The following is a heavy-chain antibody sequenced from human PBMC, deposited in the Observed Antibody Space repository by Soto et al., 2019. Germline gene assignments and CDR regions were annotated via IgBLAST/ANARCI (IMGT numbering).Heavy chain of an antibody. CDR1: GYTFTGYY. V-gene: IGHV1-2*04. J-gene: IGHJ6*02. CDR3: ARDYPHDYGGNSYGMDV. Sequence: GASVKVSCKASGYTFTGYYMHWVRQAPGQGLEWMGWINPNSGGTNYAQKFQGWVTMTRDTSISTAYMELSRLRSHDTAVYYCARDYPHDYGGNSYGMDVWGQGTTVTVSS. D-gene: IGHD4-17*01. CDR2: INPNSGGT.